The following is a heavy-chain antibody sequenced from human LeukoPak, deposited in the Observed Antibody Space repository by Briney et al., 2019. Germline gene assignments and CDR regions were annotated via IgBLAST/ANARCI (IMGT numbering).Heavy chain of an antibody. D-gene: IGHD1-1*01. J-gene: IGHJ4*02. V-gene: IGHV3-7*01. CDR3: ARSTAGLDY. CDR2: IKQDGSEQ. CDR1: GFTFSSYA. Sequence: PGGSLRLSCAASGFTFSSYAMSGVRQAPGKGLEWVGNIKQDGSEQYYVDSMRGRFTISRDNAKNSLYLQMSSLRAEDTAVYYCARSTAGLDYWGQGTLVTVSS.